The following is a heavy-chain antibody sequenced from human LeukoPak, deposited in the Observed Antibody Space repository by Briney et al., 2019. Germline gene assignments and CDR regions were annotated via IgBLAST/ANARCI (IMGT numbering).Heavy chain of an antibody. CDR2: IYYSGGT. J-gene: IGHJ4*02. D-gene: IGHD3-22*01. CDR3: ARVSDTSGYLYHLDY. Sequence: SETLSLTCTVSGGSISSYYWSWIRQAPGKGLEWIGNIYYSGGTNYNPSLRSRVAISIDTSKNQFSLNLSSVTAADTAVYYCARVSDTSGYLYHLDYWGQGTLVTVSS. CDR1: GGSISSYY. V-gene: IGHV4-59*01.